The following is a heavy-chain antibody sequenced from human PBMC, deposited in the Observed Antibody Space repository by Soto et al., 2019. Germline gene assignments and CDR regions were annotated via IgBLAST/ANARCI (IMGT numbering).Heavy chain of an antibody. D-gene: IGHD1-26*01. Sequence: ASVKVSSKDPGYTFASYDITWARQANGQRLEWMGWMNPHSGNTGYAQKFQGRVTMTRNTSISTAYMELSSLRSEDTAVYYCARVVGATLVVNWFDPWGQGTLVTASS. J-gene: IGHJ5*02. CDR2: MNPHSGNT. CDR1: GYTFASYD. V-gene: IGHV1-8*01. CDR3: ARVVGATLVVNWFDP.